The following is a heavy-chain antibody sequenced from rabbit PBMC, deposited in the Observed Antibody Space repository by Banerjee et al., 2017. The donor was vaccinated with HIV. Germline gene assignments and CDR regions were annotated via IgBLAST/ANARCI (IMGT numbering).Heavy chain of an antibody. Sequence: QEQLVESGGGLVQPEGTLTLTCKASGIDFSSYGYMCWVRQAPGKGLEWIACIGAGSSGTTYYASWAKGRFTISKTSSTTVTLQMTSLTAADTATYFCARDWADSNGYSYAGSNLWGPGTLVTVS. CDR1: GIDFSSYGY. J-gene: IGHJ4*01. CDR2: IGAGSSGTT. V-gene: IGHV1S45*01. D-gene: IGHD6-1*01. CDR3: ARDWADSNGYSYAGSNL.